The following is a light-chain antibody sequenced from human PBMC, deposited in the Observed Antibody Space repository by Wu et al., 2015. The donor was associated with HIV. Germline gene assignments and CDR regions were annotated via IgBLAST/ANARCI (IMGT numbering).Light chain of an antibody. CDR3: QQYYSTPLT. CDR1: QGISKF. V-gene: IGKV1-NL1*01. CDR2: ATS. Sequence: DIQMTQSPSSLSASVGDRVTITCRASQGISKFLAWYQQKPGKAPKLLLYATSRLESGVPSRFSGSGSVTDYTLTISSLQPEDFVTYYCQQYYSTPLTFGGGTKGGDQT. J-gene: IGKJ4*01.